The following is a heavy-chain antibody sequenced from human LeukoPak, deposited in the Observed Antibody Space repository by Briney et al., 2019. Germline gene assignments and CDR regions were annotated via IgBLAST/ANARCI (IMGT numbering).Heavy chain of an antibody. J-gene: IGHJ4*02. V-gene: IGHV3-30-3*01. CDR3: ARDNRFGRSSWAPDY. CDR1: GFTFSSYA. CDR2: ISYDGSNK. D-gene: IGHD6-13*01. Sequence: SLRFSCAASGFTFSSYAMHWIRQAPGKGLEWAAVISYDGSNKYYADSVNGRFTISRDNSNNTLYLQMNSLRAEDTGVYYCARDNRFGRSSWAPDYWGQGTLVSVSS.